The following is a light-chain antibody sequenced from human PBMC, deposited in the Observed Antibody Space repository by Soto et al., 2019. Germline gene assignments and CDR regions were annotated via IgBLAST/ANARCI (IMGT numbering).Light chain of an antibody. Sequence: QSVLTQPASVSGSPGQSITISCTGSSSDVGRYNYVSWYQQHPGKAPKLMIYEVSNRPSGVSNRFSGSKSGNTASLTISGLQAEDEADYHCSSQTSSSTLVFGGGTKVTVL. CDR2: EVS. J-gene: IGLJ3*02. CDR1: SSDVGRYNY. CDR3: SSQTSSSTLV. V-gene: IGLV2-14*01.